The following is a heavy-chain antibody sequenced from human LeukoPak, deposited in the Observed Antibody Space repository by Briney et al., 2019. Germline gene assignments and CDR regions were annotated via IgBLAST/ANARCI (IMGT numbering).Heavy chain of an antibody. Sequence: PSETLSLTCAVSGGSISSSNWWSWVRQPPGKGLEWIGEIYHSGSTNYNPSLRSRVTISVDKSKNQFSLKLSSVTAADTAVYYCASSCGGDCPSRGHFDYWGQGTLVTVSS. CDR2: IYHSGST. J-gene: IGHJ4*02. CDR1: GGSISSSNW. CDR3: ASSCGGDCPSRGHFDY. D-gene: IGHD2-21*02. V-gene: IGHV4-4*02.